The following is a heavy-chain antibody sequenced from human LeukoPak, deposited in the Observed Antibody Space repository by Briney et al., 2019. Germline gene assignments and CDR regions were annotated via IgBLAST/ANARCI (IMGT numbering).Heavy chain of an antibody. CDR2: IYPGDSDT. CDR1: GYSFTSYW. D-gene: IGHD3-10*01. CDR3: ARTYYYGSGSNLNPGY. V-gene: IGHV5-51*01. Sequence: GESLKISCKGSGYSFTSYWIGWVRQMPGKGLEWMGIIYPGDSDTRYSPSFQGQVTISADKSISTAYLQWSGLKASDTAMYYCARTYYYGSGSNLNPGYWGQGTLVTVSS. J-gene: IGHJ4*02.